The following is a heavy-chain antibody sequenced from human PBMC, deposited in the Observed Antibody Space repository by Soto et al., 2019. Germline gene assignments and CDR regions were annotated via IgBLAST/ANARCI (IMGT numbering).Heavy chain of an antibody. Sequence: SETLSLTCTFSGGSISSDDYYWSWIRQPPGKGLEWIGYIYYSGSTYYSPSLESRVSISVDTSKNQFSLKLTSVTAADTAVYYCARDRRIIVVRGVREETNYFDYWGQGTQVTVSS. CDR1: GGSISSDDYY. D-gene: IGHD3-10*01. CDR3: ARDRRIIVVRGVREETNYFDY. V-gene: IGHV4-30-4*01. J-gene: IGHJ4*02. CDR2: IYYSGST.